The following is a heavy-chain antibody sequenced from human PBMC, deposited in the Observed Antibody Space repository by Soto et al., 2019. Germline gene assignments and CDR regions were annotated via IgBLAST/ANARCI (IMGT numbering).Heavy chain of an antibody. CDR1: GFTVSSNY. J-gene: IGHJ4*02. D-gene: IGHD2-21*02. CDR3: AHSPGGYSGDSG. CDR2: IYSDGST. Sequence: GGSLRLSCAASGFTVSSNYMSWVRQAPGKGLEWVSVIYSDGSTYYADSVEGRFTISRDNSKNTLYLQLNSLRAEDTAIYYCAHSPGGYSGDSGWGQGTLVTVSS. V-gene: IGHV3-53*01.